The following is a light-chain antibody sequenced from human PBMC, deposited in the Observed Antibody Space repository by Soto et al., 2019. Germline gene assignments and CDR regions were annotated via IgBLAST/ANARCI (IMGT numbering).Light chain of an antibody. CDR2: GNS. V-gene: IGLV1-40*01. CDR1: SSNIGAGYD. J-gene: IGLJ1*01. Sequence: SVLTQPPSVSGAPGQMVTISCTGSSSNIGAGYDVHWYQQLPGTAPNLLIYGNSNRPSGVPDRFSGSKSGTSASLAITGLQAEDEADYYCQSYDSSLSGSQVFGTGTKVTVL. CDR3: QSYDSSLSGSQV.